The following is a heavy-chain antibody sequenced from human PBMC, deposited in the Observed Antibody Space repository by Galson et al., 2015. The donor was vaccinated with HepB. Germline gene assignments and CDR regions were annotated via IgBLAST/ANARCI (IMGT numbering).Heavy chain of an antibody. CDR2: INPYNDNA. CDR3: ASFVVVEAATYYGMDI. D-gene: IGHD2-15*01. J-gene: IGHJ6*02. V-gene: IGHV1-18*01. CDR1: GYTLTNYG. Sequence: SVKVSCKASGYTLTNYGLSWVRQAPGQGLEWMGWINPYNDNAKYAQKLQGRVTMTTDTSTRTAYMEVRSLRSDDTAVYYCASFVVVEAATYYGMDIWGQGTTVTVSS.